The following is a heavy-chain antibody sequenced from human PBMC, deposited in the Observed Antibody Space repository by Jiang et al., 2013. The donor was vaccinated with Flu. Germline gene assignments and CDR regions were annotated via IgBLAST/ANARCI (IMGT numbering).Heavy chain of an antibody. CDR1: GGSISSNNW. V-gene: IGHV4-4*02. J-gene: IGHJ4*02. Sequence: GSGLVKPSGTLSLTCAVSGGSISSNNWWSWVRQPPREGTGVDWENLLYWEHQLQGLESIEENYRGGSTDYNPSLKSRVTISVDKSKNQFSLRLSSVTAADTAIYYCAKENADSSWYEVDYWGQGTRGHRLL. CDR3: AKENADSSWYEVDY. CDR2: NYRGGST. D-gene: IGHD6-13*01.